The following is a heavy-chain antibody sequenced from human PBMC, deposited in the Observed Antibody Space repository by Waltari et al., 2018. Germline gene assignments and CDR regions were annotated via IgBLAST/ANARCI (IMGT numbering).Heavy chain of an antibody. CDR3: ARMGYCSSTSCYMDY. Sequence: QVQLQESGPGLVKPSETLSLTCTVSGGSISSYYWSWIRQPPGKGLEWIGCIYYSGSTNYNPSLKSRVTISVDTSKNQFSLKLSSVTAADTAVYYCARMGYCSSTSCYMDYWGQGTLVTVSS. J-gene: IGHJ4*02. CDR1: GGSISSYY. CDR2: IYYSGST. V-gene: IGHV4-59*01. D-gene: IGHD2-2*02.